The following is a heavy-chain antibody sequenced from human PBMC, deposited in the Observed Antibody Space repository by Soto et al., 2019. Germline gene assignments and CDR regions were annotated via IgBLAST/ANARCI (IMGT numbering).Heavy chain of an antibody. D-gene: IGHD3-22*01. Sequence: PGGSLRLSCAASGFTFSSYEMNWVRQAPGKGLEWVSYIRSSGSPIYCADSVKGRFTISIDNAKNSLYLEMNSLRAEDTALYYCAGVYYEGVVAGSDYWGQGTLVTVSS. J-gene: IGHJ4*02. V-gene: IGHV3-48*03. CDR3: AGVYYEGVVAGSDY. CDR2: IRSSGSPI. CDR1: GFTFSSYE.